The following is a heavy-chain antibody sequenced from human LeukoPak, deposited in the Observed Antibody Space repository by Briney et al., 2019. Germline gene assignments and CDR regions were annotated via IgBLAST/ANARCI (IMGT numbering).Heavy chain of an antibody. CDR2: MYAGGMT. Sequence: GGSLRLSCVVSGFTVSSNYMHWVRQAPGKGLEWVSVMYAGGMTYYADSVKGRFSISRDNSKNTLYLQMNNLRAEDTAVYYCARGWGSFDYWGQGTLVTVSS. V-gene: IGHV3-53*01. CDR3: ARGWGSFDY. CDR1: GFTVSSNY. D-gene: IGHD3-16*01. J-gene: IGHJ4*02.